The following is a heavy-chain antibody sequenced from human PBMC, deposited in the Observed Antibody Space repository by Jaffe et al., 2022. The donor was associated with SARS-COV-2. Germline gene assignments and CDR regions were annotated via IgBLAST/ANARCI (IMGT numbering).Heavy chain of an antibody. CDR1: GFTFRGYH. Sequence: VRLVESGGGLVQPGGSLRLSCAASGFTFRGYHMGWIRQAPGEGLEWVANISPDGSALYYVESVRGRFTISRDNAKDSVFLQMNSLRVDDAAVYYCVRHGGQLDSWGQGTLVTVSS. CDR3: VRHGGQLDS. V-gene: IGHV3-7*01. J-gene: IGHJ4*02. CDR2: ISPDGSAL.